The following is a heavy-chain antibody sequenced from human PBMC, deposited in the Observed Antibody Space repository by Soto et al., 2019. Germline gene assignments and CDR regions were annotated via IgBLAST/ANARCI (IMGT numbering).Heavy chain of an antibody. J-gene: IGHJ1*01. CDR3: VKDESINWYSGHFRH. Sequence: FLRLSCAASGFTFDDYAMHWVRQVPGKGLEWVSGINWNSGSIGHGDPVKGRFAISRDNAKNSLHLQMNSLSAEDAAFYYCVKDESINWYSGHFRHWGQGTLVTVSS. CDR1: GFTFDDYA. CDR2: INWNSGSI. D-gene: IGHD6-13*01. V-gene: IGHV3-9*01.